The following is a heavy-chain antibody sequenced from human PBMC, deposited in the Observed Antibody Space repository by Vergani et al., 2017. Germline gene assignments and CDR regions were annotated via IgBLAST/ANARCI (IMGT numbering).Heavy chain of an antibody. V-gene: IGHV2-26*01. J-gene: IGHJ4*02. Sequence: QVTLKESGPVLVKPTETLTLTCTVSGFSLSNARMGVSWIRQPPGKALEWLAHIFSNDEKSYSTSLKGRLTIAKDTSKSQVVLTMTNMDPVDTATYYCARSGSGYYYSIDYWGQGTLVTVSS. CDR1: GFSLSNARMG. CDR3: ARSGSGYYYSIDY. D-gene: IGHD3-22*01. CDR2: IFSNDEK.